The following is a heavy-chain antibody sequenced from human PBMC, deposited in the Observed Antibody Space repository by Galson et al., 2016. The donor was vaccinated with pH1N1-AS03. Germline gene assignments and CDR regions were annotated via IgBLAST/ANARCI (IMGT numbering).Heavy chain of an antibody. CDR3: ARGPVSYSNYWFPPPDY. Sequence: SLRLSRAASGFTFSSYAMHWVRQAPGKGLEFVSAISGNGFSTYYANSVKGRFTISRDNSKNTLYLQMGSLRAEDMAVYYCARGPVSYSNYWFPPPDYWGQGTLVTVSS. CDR2: ISGNGFST. CDR1: GFTFSSYA. D-gene: IGHD6-13*01. V-gene: IGHV3-64*01. J-gene: IGHJ4*02.